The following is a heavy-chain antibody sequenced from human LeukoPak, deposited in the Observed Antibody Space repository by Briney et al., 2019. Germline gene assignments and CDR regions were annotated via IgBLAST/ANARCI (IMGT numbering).Heavy chain of an antibody. Sequence: PGGSLRLSCAASGFTVSSNYMTWVRQALGKGLEWVSIIYSGGYTDYADSVKGRFIIATDNSKSTLYLQLNSLRVEDTAVYYCARGGSSWQNYLDYWGQGSLVTVSS. CDR3: ARGGSSWQNYLDY. J-gene: IGHJ4*02. V-gene: IGHV3-66*01. CDR1: GFTVSSNY. D-gene: IGHD6-13*01. CDR2: IYSGGYT.